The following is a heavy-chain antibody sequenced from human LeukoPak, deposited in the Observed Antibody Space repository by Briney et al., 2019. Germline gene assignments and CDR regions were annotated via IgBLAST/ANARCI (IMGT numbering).Heavy chain of an antibody. V-gene: IGHV3-30*04. J-gene: IGHJ4*02. CDR1: GFTFSSYA. CDR3: ANPRGYGYYFNY. D-gene: IGHD2-15*01. CDR2: ISYDGSNK. Sequence: PGGSLRLSCAASGFTFSSYAIHWVRQAPGKGLEWVAVISYDGSNKYYADSVKGRFTISRDNSKNTLYLQVNSLRAEDTAVYYCANPRGYGYYFNYWGQGTLVTVSS.